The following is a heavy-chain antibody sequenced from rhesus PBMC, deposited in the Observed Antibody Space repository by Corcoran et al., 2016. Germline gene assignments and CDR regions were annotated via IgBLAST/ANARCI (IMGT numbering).Heavy chain of an antibody. D-gene: IGHD6-25*01. CDR3: ASLGSGNDY. CDR2: TSYSGST. V-gene: IGHV4-122*02. Sequence: QLQLQESGPGLVKPSETLSLTCAVSGYSISSGYGWSWIRQPPGKGLEWIGYTSYSGSTSYNPSLKSRVTISKDTSKNQFSLKLSSVTAADTAVYYCASLGSGNDYWGQGVLVTVSS. J-gene: IGHJ4*01. CDR1: GYSISSGYG.